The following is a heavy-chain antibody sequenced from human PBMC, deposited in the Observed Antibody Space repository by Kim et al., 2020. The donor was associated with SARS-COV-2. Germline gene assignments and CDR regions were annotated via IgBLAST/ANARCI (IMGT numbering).Heavy chain of an antibody. CDR1: GYTFTSYG. V-gene: IGHV1-18*01. J-gene: IGHJ4*02. Sequence: ASVKVSCKASGYTFTSYGISWVRQAPGQGLEWMGWISAYNGNTNYAQKLQGRVTMTTDTSTSTAYMELRSLRSDDTAVYYCARVLNTWYGDYVFDYWGQGTLVTVSS. CDR3: ARVLNTWYGDYVFDY. CDR2: ISAYNGNT. D-gene: IGHD4-17*01.